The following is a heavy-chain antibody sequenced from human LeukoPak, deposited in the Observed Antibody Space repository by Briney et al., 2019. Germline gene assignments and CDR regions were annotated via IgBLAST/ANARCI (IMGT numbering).Heavy chain of an antibody. Sequence: GASVKVSCKASGGTLSSYAISWVRQAPGQGLEWMGRIIPIHGIANYAQKFQGRVTITADKSTSTAYMELSSLRSEDTAVYYCARATGSGYDFDYWGQGTLVTVSS. J-gene: IGHJ4*02. D-gene: IGHD5-12*01. CDR1: GGTLSSYA. CDR2: IIPIHGIA. CDR3: ARATGSGYDFDY. V-gene: IGHV1-69*04.